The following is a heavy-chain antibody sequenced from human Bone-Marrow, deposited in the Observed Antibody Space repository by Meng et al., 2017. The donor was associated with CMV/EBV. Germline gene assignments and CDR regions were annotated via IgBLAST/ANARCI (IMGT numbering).Heavy chain of an antibody. D-gene: IGHD1-26*01. V-gene: IGHV3-30*18. Sequence: FTFSSYGMHWVRQAPGKGLEWVAVISYDGSNKYYADSVKGRFTISRDNSKNTLYLQMNSLRAEDTAVYYCAKELAGWELLYYGMDVWGQGTTVTVSS. CDR2: ISYDGSNK. J-gene: IGHJ6*02. CDR3: AKELAGWELLYYGMDV. CDR1: FTFSSYG.